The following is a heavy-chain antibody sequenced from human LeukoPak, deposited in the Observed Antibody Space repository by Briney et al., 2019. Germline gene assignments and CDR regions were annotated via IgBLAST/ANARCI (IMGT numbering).Heavy chain of an antibody. V-gene: IGHV3-23*01. J-gene: IGHJ4*02. CDR1: GFTFSSYA. CDR3: AKAREYYYDSSTD. CDR2: ISGSGGST. D-gene: IGHD3-22*01. Sequence: GGSLRLSCAASGFTFSSYAMSWVRQAPGKGLEWFSAISGSGGSTYYADSVKGRFTISRDNSKNTLYLQINSLRAEDTAVYYCAKAREYYYDSSTDWGQGTLVTVSS.